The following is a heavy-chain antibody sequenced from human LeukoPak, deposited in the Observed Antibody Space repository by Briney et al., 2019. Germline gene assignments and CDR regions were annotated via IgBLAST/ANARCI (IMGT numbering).Heavy chain of an antibody. CDR3: ARDPYYYDSSEAFDI. CDR1: GFTFDDYG. D-gene: IGHD3-22*01. Sequence: GGSLRLSCAASGFTFDDYGMSWVRQAPGKGLEWVSGINWNGSSTGYADSVKGRFTISRDNAKNSLYLQMNSLRAEDTALYYCARDPYYYDSSEAFDIWGQGTMVTVSS. J-gene: IGHJ3*02. V-gene: IGHV3-20*04. CDR2: INWNGSST.